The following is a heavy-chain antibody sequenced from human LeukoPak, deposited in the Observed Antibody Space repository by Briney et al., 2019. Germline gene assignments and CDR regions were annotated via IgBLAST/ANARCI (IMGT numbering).Heavy chain of an antibody. CDR1: GFTFSDYY. CDR2: ISSSGSTI. J-gene: IGHJ6*02. V-gene: IGHV3-11*01. Sequence: GGSLRLSCAASGFTFSDYYMSWMRQAPGKGLEWVSYISSSGSTIYYADSVKGRFTISRDNAKNSLYLQMNSLRAEDAAVYYCARDNYYDSSGYYPNYYYYGMDVWGQGTTVTVSS. D-gene: IGHD3-22*01. CDR3: ARDNYYDSSGYYPNYYYYGMDV.